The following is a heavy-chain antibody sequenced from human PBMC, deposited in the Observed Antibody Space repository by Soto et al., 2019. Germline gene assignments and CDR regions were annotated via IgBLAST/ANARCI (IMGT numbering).Heavy chain of an antibody. J-gene: IGHJ4*02. V-gene: IGHV1-46*01. Sequence: QVQLVQSGAEVKKPGASVKVSCKASGYTFTSDYMHWVRQAPGQGLEWMGIINPSGGSTSYAQKFQGRVTMTRDTSTSTVYMELCRLRCEDMAVYYGARDQVWGQGTLVTVSS. CDR1: GYTFTSDY. CDR2: INPSGGST. CDR3: ARDQV.